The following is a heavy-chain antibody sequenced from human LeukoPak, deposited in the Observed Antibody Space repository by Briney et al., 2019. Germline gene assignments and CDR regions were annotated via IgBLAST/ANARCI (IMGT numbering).Heavy chain of an antibody. Sequence: PGGSLRLSCAASGFTFSSSAMSWVRQAPGKGLEWVSVIYRSGGTFYSDSVKGRFTISRDFSRNTLYLQMNSLRADDTAVYYCARDSSGPAFWGQGTLVTVSS. CDR1: GFTFSSSA. J-gene: IGHJ4*02. V-gene: IGHV3-53*01. D-gene: IGHD6-19*01. CDR2: IYRSGGT. CDR3: ARDSSGPAF.